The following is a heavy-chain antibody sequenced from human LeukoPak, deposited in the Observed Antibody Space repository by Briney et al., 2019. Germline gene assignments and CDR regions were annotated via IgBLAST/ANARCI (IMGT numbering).Heavy chain of an antibody. J-gene: IGHJ5*02. CDR3: ARGPGFCSSTSCYDYWFDP. V-gene: IGHV1-2*02. D-gene: IGHD2-2*01. CDR2: INPSSGST. Sequence: ASVRLSCKASGYTFTGYYMHWVRQAPGQGLEWMGWINPSSGSTKYAQKFQGRVTMSRDTSINTAYMELSRLRSDDTAVYYCARGPGFCSSTSCYDYWFDPWGQGTLVTVSS. CDR1: GYTFTGYY.